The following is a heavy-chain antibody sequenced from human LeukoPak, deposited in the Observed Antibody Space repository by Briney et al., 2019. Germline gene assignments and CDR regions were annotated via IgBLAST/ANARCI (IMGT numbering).Heavy chain of an antibody. V-gene: IGHV3-33*01. J-gene: IGHJ4*02. Sequence: GRSLRLSCAASGFTFSSYGMHWVRQAPGKGLEWVAVIWYDGSNKYYADSVKGRFTISRDNAKNSLYLQMNSLRAEDTAVYYCARAYSSSWSPPGYWGQGTLVTVSS. CDR2: IWYDGSNK. CDR1: GFTFSSYG. D-gene: IGHD6-13*01. CDR3: ARAYSSSWSPPGY.